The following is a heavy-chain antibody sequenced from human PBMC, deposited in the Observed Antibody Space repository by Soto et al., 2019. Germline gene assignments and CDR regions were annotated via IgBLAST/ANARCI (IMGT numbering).Heavy chain of an antibody. CDR2: IYYSGST. D-gene: IGHD4-17*01. J-gene: IGHJ4*02. CDR1: GGSISSGGYY. V-gene: IGHV4-31*03. Sequence: SETLSLTCTVSGGSISSGGYYWSWIRHHPGKGLEWIGYIYYSGSTYYNPSLKSRVTISVDTSKNQFSLKLSSVTAADTAVYYCAREGDYGDYGSDYWGQGTLVTVSS. CDR3: AREGDYGDYGSDY.